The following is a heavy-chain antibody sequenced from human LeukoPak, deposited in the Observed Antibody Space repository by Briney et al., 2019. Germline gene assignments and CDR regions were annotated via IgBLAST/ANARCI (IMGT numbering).Heavy chain of an antibody. CDR2: SYLSGSST. D-gene: IGHD5-24*01. Sequence: GASVKLSCNASGYAFTDYYIHWGRQPHAQGQELMGISYLSGSSTSYDKTFLDRVIITRDKSTHTDYMEQSNPMTDATTADYYWRGGDGYNFFDWGGEGTLVTVSP. J-gene: IGHJ4*02. CDR3: WRGGDGYNFFDW. V-gene: IGHV1-46*01. CDR1: GYAFTDYY.